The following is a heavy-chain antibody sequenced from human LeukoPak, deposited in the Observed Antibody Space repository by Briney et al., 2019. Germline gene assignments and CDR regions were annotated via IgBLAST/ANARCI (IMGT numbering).Heavy chain of an antibody. V-gene: IGHV3-21*01. CDR1: GFTFSSYS. J-gene: IGHJ4*02. D-gene: IGHD1-26*01. Sequence: PGGSLRLSCAASGFTFSSYSMNWVRQAPGKGLEWVSSISSSSSYIYYADSVKGRFTISRDNAKNSVYLQMDSLRAEDTGVYYCARAVKWDYWGQGTLVTVSS. CDR2: ISSSSSYI. CDR3: ARAVKWDY.